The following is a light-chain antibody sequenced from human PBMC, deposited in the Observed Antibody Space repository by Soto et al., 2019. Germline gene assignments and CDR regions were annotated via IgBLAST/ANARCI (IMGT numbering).Light chain of an antibody. Sequence: QSALTQPPSVSGSPGQSVTISCTGTSSDVGGYNYVSWYQQHPGKAPKLMIYEVSYRPSGVPDRFSGSKSGNTASLTVSGLQAEDEADYYCSSYAGSNNYVFGTGTKLTVL. V-gene: IGLV2-8*01. J-gene: IGLJ1*01. CDR2: EVS. CDR1: SSDVGGYNY. CDR3: SSYAGSNNYV.